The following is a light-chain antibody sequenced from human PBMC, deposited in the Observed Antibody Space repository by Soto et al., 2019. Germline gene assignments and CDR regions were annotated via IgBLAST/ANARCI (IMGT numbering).Light chain of an antibody. V-gene: IGLV2-23*01. J-gene: IGLJ1*01. CDR1: VGL. CDR3: CLYVGGRTYV. Sequence: QSVLAQPASVSGSPGQSITISCTGTVGLVSWYQQHPGKVPKLIIYDDTKRPSGVSSRFSGSKSGNTASLTISGLQTEDEADYYCCLYVGGRTYVFGTGTKGRVL. CDR2: DDT.